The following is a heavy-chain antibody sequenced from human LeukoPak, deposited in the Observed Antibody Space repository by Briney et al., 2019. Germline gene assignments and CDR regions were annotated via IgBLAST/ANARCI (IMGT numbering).Heavy chain of an antibody. J-gene: IGHJ4*02. CDR1: GGSIIRTDSY. CDR2: IYYSGST. D-gene: IGHD2-15*01. Sequence: SETLSLTCAVSGGSIIRTDSYWGWIRQSPGKGLEWIGSIYYSGSTHYNPSLKSRLTISVDTSKNEFSLGLRFVTIADTAVYYCARNRSDCSGGSRSFTGFDYWGQGTLVSVSS. CDR3: ARNRSDCSGGSRSFTGFDY. V-gene: IGHV4-39*01.